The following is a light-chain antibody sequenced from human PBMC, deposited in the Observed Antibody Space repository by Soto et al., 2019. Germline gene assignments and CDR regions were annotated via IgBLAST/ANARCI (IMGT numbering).Light chain of an antibody. J-gene: IGKJ1*01. CDR2: TAS. V-gene: IGKV1-39*01. Sequence: DIQMTQSPSSLSASVGDRVTLTCRARQSISIYLNWYQQKPGKAPKLLIYTASSLQSGVPSRFSGSASGTDFTLTISSLQPEDFATYYCQQSFITPWTFGQGTKVEIK. CDR3: QQSFITPWT. CDR1: QSISIY.